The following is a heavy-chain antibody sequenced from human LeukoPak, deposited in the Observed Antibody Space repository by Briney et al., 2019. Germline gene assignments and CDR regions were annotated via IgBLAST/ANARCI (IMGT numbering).Heavy chain of an antibody. CDR2: IKQDGSEE. Sequence: GGSLRLSCAASGFTFSSYWMSWVRQAPGKGLEWVANIKQDGSEEYYVDSVKGRFTISRGNAKNSLYLQMNSLRAEDTAVYYCARELAQRLLRFLDYYYYGMDVWGQGTTVTVSS. V-gene: IGHV3-7*03. CDR1: GFTFSSYW. D-gene: IGHD2-21*01. CDR3: ARELAQRLLRFLDYYYYGMDV. J-gene: IGHJ6*02.